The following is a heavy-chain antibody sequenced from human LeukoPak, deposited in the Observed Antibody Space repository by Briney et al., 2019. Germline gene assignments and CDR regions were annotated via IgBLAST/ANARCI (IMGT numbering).Heavy chain of an antibody. D-gene: IGHD6-19*01. CDR1: GFTVSSNY. J-gene: IGHJ4*02. V-gene: IGHV3-53*01. CDR3: AKDLSSGWYPYYFDF. CDR2: IYRGGTT. Sequence: GGSLRLSCAASGFTVSSNYMSWVRQAPGKGLEWVSVIYRGGTTYNADSVKGRFTISRDNSKNTLYLQMNSLRAEDTAVYYCAKDLSSGWYPYYFDFWGRGTLVTVSS.